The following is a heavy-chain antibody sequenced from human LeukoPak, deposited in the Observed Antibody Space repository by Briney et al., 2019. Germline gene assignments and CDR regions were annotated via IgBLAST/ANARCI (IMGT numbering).Heavy chain of an antibody. Sequence: GGSLRLSCTVSGFTLSSYEMTWFRQAPGKGLEWVSSIGYGGSDTHYADSVKGRFTVSRDNSKNTLYLQLNSLRAEDTAVYYCARASITMARGELVFYFDYWGQGTLVTVSS. V-gene: IGHV3-23*01. CDR1: GFTLSSYE. CDR3: ARASITMARGELVFYFDY. CDR2: IGYGGSDT. J-gene: IGHJ4*02. D-gene: IGHD3-10*01.